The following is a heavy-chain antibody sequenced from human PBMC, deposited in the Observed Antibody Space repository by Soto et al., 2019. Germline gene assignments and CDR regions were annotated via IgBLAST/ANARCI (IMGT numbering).Heavy chain of an antibody. CDR1: GFTFSSYA. D-gene: IGHD1-1*01. Sequence: GGSLRLSCAASGFTFSSYAMGWLRQAPGTGPEWVANVKDGGDDKSYADSVKGRFTISRDNANNSLYLQMNSLRAEDTAVYYCARDWKNYWGQGTLVTVSS. CDR2: VKDGGDDK. V-gene: IGHV3-7*03. J-gene: IGHJ4*02. CDR3: ARDWKNY.